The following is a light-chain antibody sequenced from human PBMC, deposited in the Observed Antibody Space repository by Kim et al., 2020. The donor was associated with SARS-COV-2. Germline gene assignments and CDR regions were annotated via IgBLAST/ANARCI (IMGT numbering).Light chain of an antibody. J-gene: IGKJ3*01. Sequence: DIVMTQSPDSLPVSLGERATINCKSSQSVLYSSNNMNYLAWYQQKPVQPPKLLFYWASTRESGVPDRFSGSGSGTDFTLTISSLQAEDVAVYYCQQYYSTPLTFGPGTKVDIK. CDR1: QSVLYSSNNMNY. CDR3: QQYYSTPLT. CDR2: WAS. V-gene: IGKV4-1*01.